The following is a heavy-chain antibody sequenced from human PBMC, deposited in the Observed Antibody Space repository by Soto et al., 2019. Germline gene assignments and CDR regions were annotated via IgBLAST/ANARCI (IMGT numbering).Heavy chain of an antibody. V-gene: IGHV3-23*01. CDR3: AKGSRDTVMANDGMDV. D-gene: IGHD5-18*01. CDR2: IRGDGGIT. J-gene: IGHJ6*02. CDR1: GFTFSSYA. Sequence: EVQLLEYGGGLVQPGGSLRLSCAASGFTFSSYAMNWVRQAPGKGLEWVSTIRGDGGITYYADFVKGRFTISRDNSKNTLYLQMNSLRTEDTAVFYCAKGSRDTVMANDGMDVWGQGTTVTVSS.